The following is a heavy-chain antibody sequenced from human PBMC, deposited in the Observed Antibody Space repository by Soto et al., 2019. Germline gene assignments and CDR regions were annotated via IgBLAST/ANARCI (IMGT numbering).Heavy chain of an antibody. D-gene: IGHD4-17*01. V-gene: IGHV1-8*01. CDR1: GYTFASYD. CDR3: ARGRPLYGDYDY. J-gene: IGHJ4*02. Sequence: ASVKVSCKASGYTFASYDINWVRQATGQGLEWMGWMNPNSGNTGYAQKFQGRVTMTRNTSISTAYMELSSLRSEDTAVYYCARGRPLYGDYDYWGQGTLVTVSS. CDR2: MNPNSGNT.